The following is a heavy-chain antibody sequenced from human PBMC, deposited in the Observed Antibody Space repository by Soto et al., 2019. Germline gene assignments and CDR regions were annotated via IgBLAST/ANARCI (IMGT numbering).Heavy chain of an antibody. D-gene: IGHD3-3*01. Sequence: SLRLSCAASGFTFSSYAMSWVRQAPGKGLEWVSAISGSGGSTYYADSVKGRFTISRDNSKNTLYLQMNSLRAEDTAVYYCAKAGTIFGVVITTYYFDYWGQGTLVTVSS. CDR3: AKAGTIFGVVITTYYFDY. V-gene: IGHV3-23*01. J-gene: IGHJ4*02. CDR2: ISGSGGST. CDR1: GFTFSSYA.